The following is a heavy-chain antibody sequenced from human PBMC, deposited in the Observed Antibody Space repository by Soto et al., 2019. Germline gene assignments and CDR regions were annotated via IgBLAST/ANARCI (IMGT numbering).Heavy chain of an antibody. V-gene: IGHV3-73*01. Sequence: GGSLRLSCAASGFTFSGSAMHWVRQASGKGLEWVGRIRSKANSYATAYAASVKGRFTISRDDSKNTAYLQMNSLKTEDTAVYYCTRQGDIVVVTAFDYWGQGTLVTVSS. J-gene: IGHJ4*02. CDR3: TRQGDIVVVTAFDY. CDR1: GFTFSGSA. D-gene: IGHD2-21*02. CDR2: IRSKANSYAT.